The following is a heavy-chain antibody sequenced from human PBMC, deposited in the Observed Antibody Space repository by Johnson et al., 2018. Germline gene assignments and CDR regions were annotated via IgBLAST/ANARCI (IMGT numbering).Heavy chain of an antibody. Sequence: VQLGESGGGLVQPGGSLRLACAASGLTFSSYSMNWVRQAPGKGLEWVSYISSSSSTIYYADSVKGRFTISRDNANNSLYLQMNSLRDEGTAVYYCARAIVGKGYFQHWGQGTRVTVSS. CDR3: ARAIVGKGYFQH. CDR2: ISSSSSTI. D-gene: IGHD1-26*01. CDR1: GLTFSSYS. V-gene: IGHV3-48*02. J-gene: IGHJ1*01.